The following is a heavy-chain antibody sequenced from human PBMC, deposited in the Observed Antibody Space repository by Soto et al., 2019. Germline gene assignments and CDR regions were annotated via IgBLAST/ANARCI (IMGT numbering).Heavy chain of an antibody. D-gene: IGHD3-22*01. CDR2: MNQDGGEK. Sequence: PGGSLRLSCAVSGFTFSSYWMTWFRQAPGKGLEWVADMNQDGGEKYYVDSVKGRFTISRDNAKTSLYLQMNSLRAEDTAVYYCARGFWGTMIVVAPQDYYYGMDAWGQGTTVTVSS. CDR3: ARGFWGTMIVVAPQDYYYGMDA. CDR1: GFTFSSYW. J-gene: IGHJ6*02. V-gene: IGHV3-7*01.